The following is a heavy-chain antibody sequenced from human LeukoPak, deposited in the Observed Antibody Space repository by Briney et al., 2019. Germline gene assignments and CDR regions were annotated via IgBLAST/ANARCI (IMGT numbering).Heavy chain of an antibody. D-gene: IGHD6-19*01. CDR2: ISGASGGST. CDR3: AGGGRRGWYPNFDY. V-gene: IGHV3-23*01. CDR1: GFTLSSYV. Sequence: GGSLRLSCVASGFTLSSYVMTWVRQPPGKGLEWVSIISGASGGSTYYADSVKGRFTISRDNSKTPLYLQMNSVRPEDTARYYCAGGGRRGWYPNFDYWGQGTLVTVSS. J-gene: IGHJ4*02.